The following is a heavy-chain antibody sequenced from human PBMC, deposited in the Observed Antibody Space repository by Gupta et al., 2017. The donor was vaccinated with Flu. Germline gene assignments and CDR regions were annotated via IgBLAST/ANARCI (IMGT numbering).Heavy chain of an antibody. D-gene: IGHD6-19*01. V-gene: IGHV3-7*02. CDR2: IKEDGTET. Sequence: EGQLVESGGGLVEPGGSLRPPVAASGCTVRRFGMSWVRQAPGKGLEWVANIKEDGTETYYVDSVKGRFTISRDNTKNSLFLQVNSLRAEDTAVYRCARLCQDGCVDTFDMWGQGTMITVSS. J-gene: IGHJ3*02. CDR1: GCTVRRFG. CDR3: ARLCQDGCVDTFDM.